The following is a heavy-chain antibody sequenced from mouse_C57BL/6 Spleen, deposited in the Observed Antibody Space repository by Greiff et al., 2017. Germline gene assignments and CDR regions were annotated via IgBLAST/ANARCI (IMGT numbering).Heavy chain of an antibody. CDR3: SRLGSYGY. J-gene: IGHJ2*01. CDR2: INPNNGGT. V-gene: IGHV1-26*01. D-gene: IGHD1-1*02. Sequence: EVQLQQSGPELVKPGASVKISCKASGYTFTDYYMNWVKQSHGKSLEWIGDINPNNGGTSYNQKFKGKATLTVDKSSSTAYMELRSLTSEDSAVYYCSRLGSYGYWGQGTTLTVSS. CDR1: GYTFTDYY.